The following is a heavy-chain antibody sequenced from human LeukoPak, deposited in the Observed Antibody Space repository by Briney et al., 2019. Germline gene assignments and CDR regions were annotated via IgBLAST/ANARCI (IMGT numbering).Heavy chain of an antibody. CDR3: AKAPPGGGAAYFDY. Sequence: PGRSLRLSCAASGFTFSSYGMHWVRQAPGKGLEWVAVIWYDGSNKYYADSVKGRFTISRDNSKNTLYLQMNSLRAEDTAVYYCAKAPPGGGAAYFDYWGQGTLVTVSS. V-gene: IGHV3-33*06. J-gene: IGHJ4*02. CDR1: GFTFSSYG. CDR2: IWYDGSNK. D-gene: IGHD1-26*01.